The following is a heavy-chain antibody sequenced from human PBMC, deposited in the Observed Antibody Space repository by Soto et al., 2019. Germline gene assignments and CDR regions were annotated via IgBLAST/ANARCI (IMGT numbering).Heavy chain of an antibody. J-gene: IGHJ6*02. V-gene: IGHV3-7*05. CDR2: IKQDGSEK. CDR1: GFTFSSYW. Sequence: PGGSLRLSCAASGFTFSSYWMSWVRQAPGKGLEWVANIKQDGSEKYYVDSVKGRFTISRDNAKNSLYLQMNSLRAEDTAVYYCARRADYYYYYGMDVWGQGTTVTAP. CDR3: ARRADYYYYYGMDV.